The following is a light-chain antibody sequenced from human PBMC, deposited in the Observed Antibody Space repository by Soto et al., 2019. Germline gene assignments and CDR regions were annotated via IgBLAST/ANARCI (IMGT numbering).Light chain of an antibody. CDR3: ATWDTILSTVV. CDR1: SSNIGDNY. Sequence: QSVLTQPPSVSAAPGQTVTISCSGSSSNIGDNYVSWYQQLPGTAPKLLIYENNKRPSGIPDRFSGSKSGTSATLGITGLQTGDEADYYCATWDTILSTVVFGGGTKVTVL. V-gene: IGLV1-51*02. J-gene: IGLJ2*01. CDR2: ENN.